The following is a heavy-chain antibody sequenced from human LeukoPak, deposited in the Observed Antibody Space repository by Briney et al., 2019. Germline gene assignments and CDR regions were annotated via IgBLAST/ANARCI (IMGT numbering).Heavy chain of an antibody. CDR2: IYTSGST. Sequence: SETLSLTCTVSGGSISSYYWSWIRQPAGKGLEWIGHIYTSGSTNYNPSLKSRVTMSVDTSKNQFSLKLSSVTAADTAVYYCARDLHNSLYDYVWGSYPSTYDAYYFDYWGQGTLVTVSS. D-gene: IGHD3-16*01. V-gene: IGHV4-4*07. CDR1: GGSISSYY. J-gene: IGHJ4*02. CDR3: ARDLHNSLYDYVWGSYPSTYDAYYFDY.